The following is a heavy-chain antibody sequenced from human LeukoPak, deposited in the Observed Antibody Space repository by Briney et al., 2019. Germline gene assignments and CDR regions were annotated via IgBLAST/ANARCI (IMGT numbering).Heavy chain of an antibody. J-gene: IGHJ4*02. Sequence: GGSLRLSCAASGFTFDDYAMHWVRQAPGKGLEWVSGISWNSGSIGYADSVKGRFTISRDNAKNSLYLQMNSLRAEDTALYYCAKVTSGVGIVGATFDYWGQGTLVTVSS. D-gene: IGHD1-26*01. CDR3: AKVTSGVGIVGATFDY. CDR2: ISWNSGSI. CDR1: GFTFDDYA. V-gene: IGHV3-9*01.